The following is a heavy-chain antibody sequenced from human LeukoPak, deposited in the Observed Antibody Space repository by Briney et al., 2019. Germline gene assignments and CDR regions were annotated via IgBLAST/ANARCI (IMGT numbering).Heavy chain of an antibody. CDR3: ARVQDLTLMVYGTGGAFDI. J-gene: IGHJ3*02. D-gene: IGHD2-8*01. CDR2: IYYSGST. V-gene: IGHV4-59*01. Sequence: SETLSLTCTVSGGSISSYYWSWIRQPPGKGLEWIGYIYYSGSTNYNPSLKSRVTISVDTSKNQFSLKLSSVTAADTAVYYCARVQDLTLMVYGTGGAFDIWGQGTMVTVSS. CDR1: GGSISSYY.